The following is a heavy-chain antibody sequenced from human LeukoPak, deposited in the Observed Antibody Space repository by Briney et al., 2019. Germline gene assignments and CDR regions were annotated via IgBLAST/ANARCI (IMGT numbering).Heavy chain of an antibody. D-gene: IGHD5-24*01. V-gene: IGHV4-39*01. J-gene: IGHJ4*02. CDR2: IYYSGST. Sequence: PSETLSLTCAVYGESFSTYYWDWIRQPPGKGLEWIGTIYYSGSTYYNPSLKSRVTISVDTSKNQFSLKLSSVTAADTAVYYCARRWQHLAFDYWGQGTLVTVSS. CDR3: ARRWQHLAFDY. CDR1: GESFSTYY.